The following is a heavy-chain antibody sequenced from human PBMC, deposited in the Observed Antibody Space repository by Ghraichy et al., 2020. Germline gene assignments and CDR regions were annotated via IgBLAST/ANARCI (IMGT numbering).Heavy chain of an antibody. J-gene: IGHJ6*02. CDR2: ITSSSRFI. CDR1: GFTFSSYS. Sequence: GGSLRLSCVGSGFTFSSYSMNWGRQSPGKGLEWISYITSSSRFISYADSVKGRFTISRDNAQNSLYLEMNSLRDEDTAVYYCARPSRVVRFYYYDGMDVWGQGTTVTVSS. D-gene: IGHD4-23*01. V-gene: IGHV3-48*02. CDR3: ARPSRVVRFYYYDGMDV.